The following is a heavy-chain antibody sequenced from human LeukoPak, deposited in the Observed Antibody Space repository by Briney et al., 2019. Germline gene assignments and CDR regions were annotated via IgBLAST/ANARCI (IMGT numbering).Heavy chain of an antibody. V-gene: IGHV3-7*01. Sequence: PGGSLRLSCAASGFTFSSYWMSWVRQAPGKGLEWVANIKQDGSETKYVDSVKGRFTISRDNARNLLHLQMNSLRAEDTAVYYCARDSGRGYIYGYPDYWGQGTLVTVSS. CDR1: GFTFSSYW. CDR2: IKQDGSET. CDR3: ARDSGRGYIYGYPDY. J-gene: IGHJ4*02. D-gene: IGHD5-18*01.